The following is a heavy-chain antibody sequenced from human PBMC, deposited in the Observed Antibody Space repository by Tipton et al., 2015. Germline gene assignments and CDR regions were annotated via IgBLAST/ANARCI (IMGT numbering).Heavy chain of an antibody. CDR1: SDSISKYY. J-gene: IGHJ4*02. Sequence: TLSLTCSVSSDSISKYYWSWIRQPPGKGLEWIGYISYTDGAHYNPALKSRVTISVDTSKNQFSLTLNSVAAADTAVYYCARSRYTVTPDSWGQGTLVTVSS. CDR3: ARSRYTVTPDS. D-gene: IGHD4-17*01. V-gene: IGHV4-59*01. CDR2: ISYTDGA.